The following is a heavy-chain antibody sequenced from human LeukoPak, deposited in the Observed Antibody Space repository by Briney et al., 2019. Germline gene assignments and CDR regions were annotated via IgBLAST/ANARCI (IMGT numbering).Heavy chain of an antibody. Sequence: SETLSLTCTVSGGSISSYYWSWIRQPPGKGLEWIGYIYYSGSTNYNPSLKSRVTISVDTSKNQFSLKLSSVTAADTAVYYCASGGREGYNFAFDIWGQGTMVTVSS. CDR3: ASGGREGYNFAFDI. CDR1: GGSISSYY. CDR2: IYYSGST. V-gene: IGHV4-59*01. J-gene: IGHJ3*02. D-gene: IGHD5-24*01.